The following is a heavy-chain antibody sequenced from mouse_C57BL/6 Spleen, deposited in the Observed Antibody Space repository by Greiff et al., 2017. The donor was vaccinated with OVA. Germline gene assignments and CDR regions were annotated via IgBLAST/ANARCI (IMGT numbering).Heavy chain of an antibody. CDR1: GYAFTNYL. J-gene: IGHJ2*01. Sequence: VMLVESGAELVRPGTSVKVSCKASGYAFTNYLIEWVKQRPGQGLEWIGVINPGSGGTNYNEKFKGKATLTADKSSSTAYMQLSSLTSEDSAVYFCARGDTTVVPFDYWGQGTTLTVSS. V-gene: IGHV1-54*01. CDR2: INPGSGGT. CDR3: ARGDTTVVPFDY. D-gene: IGHD1-1*01.